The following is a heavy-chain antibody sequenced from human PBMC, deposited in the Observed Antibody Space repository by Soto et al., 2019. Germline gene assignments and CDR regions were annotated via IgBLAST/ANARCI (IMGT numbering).Heavy chain of an antibody. Sequence: PSETLSLTCTVSGGSINSGGYSWTWIRQPPGKGLEWIGYIYHSGTTYYNPSLKSRVTISADRSKNQFSLKLSSVTAADTAVYYCARRGFMGATTIDFWGQGTLVTVSS. J-gene: IGHJ4*02. CDR1: GGSINSGGYS. CDR3: ARRGFMGATTIDF. CDR2: IYHSGTT. V-gene: IGHV4-30-2*01. D-gene: IGHD1-26*01.